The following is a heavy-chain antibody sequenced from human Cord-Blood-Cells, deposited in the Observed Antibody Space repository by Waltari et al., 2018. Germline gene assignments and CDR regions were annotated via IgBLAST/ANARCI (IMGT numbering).Heavy chain of an antibody. V-gene: IGHV4-34*01. D-gene: IGHD3-3*01. CDR1: GGSFSGYY. J-gene: IGHJ3*02. CDR3: ARGYYDFWSGYLHDAFDI. Sequence: QVQLQQWGAGLLKPSETLSLTCAVYGGSFSGYYWSWLRQPPGKGLEWIGEINHSGRTNYNPSLKSRVTISVDTSKNQFSLKLSSVTAADTAVYYCARGYYDFWSGYLHDAFDIWGQGTMVTVSS. CDR2: INHSGRT.